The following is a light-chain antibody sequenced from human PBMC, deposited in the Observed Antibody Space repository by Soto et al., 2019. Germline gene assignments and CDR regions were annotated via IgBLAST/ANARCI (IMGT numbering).Light chain of an antibody. CDR2: AAS. V-gene: IGKV3-20*01. CDR1: QTISSTY. Sequence: EIVLTQSPGTLSLSPGDRATLSCSASQTISSTYLAWYQQNPGQAPRLLIYAASTRATGVPDRFSGSGSGTDFTLTISRLEPEDFAVYYCQQYGSSPKTCGQGTKVDIK. J-gene: IGKJ1*01. CDR3: QQYGSSPKT.